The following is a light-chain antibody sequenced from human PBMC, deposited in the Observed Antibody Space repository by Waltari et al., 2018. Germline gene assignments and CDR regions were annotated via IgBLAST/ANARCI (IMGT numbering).Light chain of an antibody. CDR1: QTVRNPY. CDR2: GAS. CDR3: QQYDISPLT. V-gene: IGKV3-20*01. J-gene: IGKJ4*01. Sequence: EIVLTQSPGTLSLSPGERATLSCRASQTVRNPYLAWYQQQPGQAPTFLIYGASSRATGIPDRFSGGGCGTDFSLTISSLEPEDFAVYYCQQYDISPLTFGGGTKVEIK.